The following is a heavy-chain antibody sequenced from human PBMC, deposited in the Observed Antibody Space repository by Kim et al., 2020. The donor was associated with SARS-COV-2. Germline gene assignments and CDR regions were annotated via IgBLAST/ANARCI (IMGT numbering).Heavy chain of an antibody. J-gene: IGHJ6*02. Sequence: GGSLRLSCSASGFTFSSYPMHWVRQAPGKGLEYVSGISTNGGSTSYADSVKGRFSISRDNSKNTLYLQMSSLRKEDTALYYCVKASRYPTMGKFPSYHYGMDVWGQGTTVTVSS. D-gene: IGHD3-10*01. CDR3: VKASRYPTMGKFPSYHYGMDV. CDR1: GFTFSSYP. V-gene: IGHV3-64D*06. CDR2: ISTNGGST.